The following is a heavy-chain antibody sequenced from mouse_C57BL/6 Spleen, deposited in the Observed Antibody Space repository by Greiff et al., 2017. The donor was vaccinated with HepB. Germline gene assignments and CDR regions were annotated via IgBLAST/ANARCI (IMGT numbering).Heavy chain of an antibody. J-gene: IGHJ1*03. CDR3: ARSNHYYGSSYGDCGV. CDR1: GYAFSSSW. D-gene: IGHD1-1*01. V-gene: IGHV1-82*01. Sequence: VQLQQSGPELVKPGASVKISCKASGYAFSSSWMNWVKQRPGKGLEWIGRIYPGDGDTNYNGKFKGKATLNADKSSSTAYMQLSSLTSEDSAVYFCARSNHYYGSSYGDCGVWGTGTTVNVSS. CDR2: IYPGDGDT.